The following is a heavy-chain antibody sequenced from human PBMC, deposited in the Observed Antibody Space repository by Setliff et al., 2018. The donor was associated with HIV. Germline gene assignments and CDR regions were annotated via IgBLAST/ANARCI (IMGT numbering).Heavy chain of an antibody. CDR1: GGPFSTYV. V-gene: IGHV1-69*10. CDR2: MLPILGMG. Sequence: SVKVSCKTSGGPFSTYVITWVRQAPGQGLEWMGGMLPILGMGDFAQKFQGRVTITADASTRTAYRELSSLTSDDTAVYYCAGSAHSYSYMGYYYHTMDVWGQGTTGTAP. J-gene: IGHJ6*02. D-gene: IGHD4-4*01. CDR3: AGSAHSYSYMGYYYHTMDV.